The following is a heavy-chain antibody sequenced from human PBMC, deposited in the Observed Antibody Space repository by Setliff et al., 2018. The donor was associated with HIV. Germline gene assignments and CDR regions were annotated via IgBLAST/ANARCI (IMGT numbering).Heavy chain of an antibody. CDR2: IDHSGST. CDR3: ARQTTSFGELPDY. Sequence: PSETLSLTCAVSGGSISTVNWWTWVRQPPGKGLEWIGEIDHSGSTNYNPSLKSRVTISVDTSKNQISLKLNSVTAADTAVYYCARQTTSFGELPDYWGQGSLVTVSS. V-gene: IGHV4-4*02. D-gene: IGHD3-10*01. CDR1: GGSISTVNW. J-gene: IGHJ4*02.